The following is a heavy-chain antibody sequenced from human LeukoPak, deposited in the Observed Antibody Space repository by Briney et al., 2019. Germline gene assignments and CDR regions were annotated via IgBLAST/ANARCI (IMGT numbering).Heavy chain of an antibody. V-gene: IGHV4-39*01. CDR2: IYYSGST. CDR3: ASEYDTDWGNAFDI. J-gene: IGHJ3*02. Sequence: SETLSLTCTASGGSISSSSYYWGWIRQPPGKGLEWIGSIYYSGSTYYNPSLKSRVTISVDTSKNQFSLKLSSVTAADTAVYYCASEYDTDWGNAFDIWGQGTMVTVSS. CDR1: GGSISSSSYY. D-gene: IGHD3-16*01.